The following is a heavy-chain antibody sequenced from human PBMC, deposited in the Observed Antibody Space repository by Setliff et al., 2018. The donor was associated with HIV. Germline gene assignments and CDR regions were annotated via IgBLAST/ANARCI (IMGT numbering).Heavy chain of an antibody. CDR1: GYIFTSFG. J-gene: IGHJ4*02. D-gene: IGHD4-4*01. V-gene: IGHV1-18*01. CDR2: ISAYNGHT. Sequence: GASVKVSCKASGYIFTSFGVSWVRQAPGQGLEWMGWISAYNGHTKCAQKIQGRVTMTTDTSTSTAYMDLRGLTSDDTAVYYCARDDYSNSNPNYFDHWGQGTRGTVSS. CDR3: ARDDYSNSNPNYFDH.